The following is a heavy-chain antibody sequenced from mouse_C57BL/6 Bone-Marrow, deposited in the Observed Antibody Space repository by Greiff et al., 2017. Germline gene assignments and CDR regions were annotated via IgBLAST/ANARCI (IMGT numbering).Heavy chain of an antibody. V-gene: IGHV1-5*01. J-gene: IGHJ3*01. CDR3: TSYDGYYVSLAY. CDR2: IYPGNSDT. D-gene: IGHD2-3*01. CDR1: GYTFTSYW. Sequence: EVQLQQSGTVLARPGASVKMSCKTSGYTFTSYWMHWVKQRPGQGLEWIGAIYPGNSDTSYNQKFKGKAKLTAVTSASTAYMELSSLTNEDSAVYYCTSYDGYYVSLAYWGQGTLVTVSA.